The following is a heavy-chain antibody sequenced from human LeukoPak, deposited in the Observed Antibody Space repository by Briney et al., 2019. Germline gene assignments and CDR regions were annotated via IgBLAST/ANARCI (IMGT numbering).Heavy chain of an antibody. D-gene: IGHD2-8*01. CDR2: IYYSGTT. V-gene: IGHV4-39*07. CDR1: GGTISSISYH. CDR3: ASLPNSGSRWYMPVH. J-gene: IGHJ1*01. Sequence: SETLSLTRNVSGGTISSISYHWGWIRQPPGEGLEWIGSIYYSGTTFYKSSLKSRVTISVDTSKNQFSLNLRSVTAADSAVYYCASLPNSGSRWYMPVHWGQGTLVSVSS.